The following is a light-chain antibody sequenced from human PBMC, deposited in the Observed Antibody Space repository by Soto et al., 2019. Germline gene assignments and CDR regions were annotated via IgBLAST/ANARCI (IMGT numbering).Light chain of an antibody. CDR1: SSNIGSNY. CDR3: GTWDNSLSAV. V-gene: IGLV1-51*01. CDR2: DNG. Sequence: QSVLTQPPSVSAAPGQTVTIFCSGSSSNIGSNYVSWYQQLPGTAPKLLIYDNGKRPSGIPDRFSGSQSGTSATLGITGLQTGDEADYYCGTWDNSLSAVFGGGTKVTVL. J-gene: IGLJ2*01.